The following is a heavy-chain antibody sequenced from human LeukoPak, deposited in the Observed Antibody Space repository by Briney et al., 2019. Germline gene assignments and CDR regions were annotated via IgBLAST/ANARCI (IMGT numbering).Heavy chain of an antibody. Sequence: ASVKVSYTASGYTFTDYYMHWVRQAPGQGLEWMGWINPNSGDTNYAQKFKGRVTMTRDTAISTAYMELSRLRSDDTAVYYCARDIGFWSAPPPDYWGQGTLVTVSS. CDR2: INPNSGDT. CDR3: ARDIGFWSAPPPDY. CDR1: GYTFTDYY. D-gene: IGHD3-3*01. V-gene: IGHV1-2*02. J-gene: IGHJ4*02.